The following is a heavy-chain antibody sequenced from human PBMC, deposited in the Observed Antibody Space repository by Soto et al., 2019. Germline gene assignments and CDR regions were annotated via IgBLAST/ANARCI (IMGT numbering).Heavy chain of an antibody. CDR3: ARDHGFWRGGYFDP. CDR1: GYTFTGYY. D-gene: IGHD3-3*01. J-gene: IGHJ5*02. V-gene: IGHV1-2*02. CDR2: INPNSGGT. Sequence: ASVKVSCKASGYTFTGYYMHWVRQAPGQGLEWMGWINPNSGGTNYAQKFQGRVTMTRDTSISTAYMELSRLRSDDTAVYYCARDHGFWRGGYFDPWGQGTLVTVSS.